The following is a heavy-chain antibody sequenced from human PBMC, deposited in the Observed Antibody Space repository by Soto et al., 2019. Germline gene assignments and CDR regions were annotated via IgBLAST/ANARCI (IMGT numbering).Heavy chain of an antibody. J-gene: IGHJ2*01. D-gene: IGHD3-9*01. V-gene: IGHV4-34*01. CDR2: INARGSI. CDR3: ARESHDILTGPRWVWYFDL. Sequence: QVQLQQWGAGPLRPLETLSLTCGVSGGSFSGYYWAWIRQSPGKGLEWIGEINARGSINYNTSLKSRVSISADTSKNHYSLNLRSVTAADTAVYYCARESHDILTGPRWVWYFDLWGRGTLVTVSS. CDR1: GGSFSGYY.